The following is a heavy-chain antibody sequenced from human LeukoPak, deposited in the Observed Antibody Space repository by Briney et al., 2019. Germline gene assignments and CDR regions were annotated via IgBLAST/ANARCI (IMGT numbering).Heavy chain of an antibody. V-gene: IGHV3-30*03. J-gene: IGHJ4*02. CDR2: ISYDGSNK. D-gene: IGHD3-10*01. CDR1: GFTFSSYG. CDR3: ARDLNYYGSGSYSDY. Sequence: PGGSLRLSCAASGFTFSSYGMHWVRQAPGKGLEWVAVISYDGSNKYYADSVKGRFTISRDNSKNTLYLQMNSLRAEDTAVYYCARDLNYYGSGSYSDYWGQGTLVTASS.